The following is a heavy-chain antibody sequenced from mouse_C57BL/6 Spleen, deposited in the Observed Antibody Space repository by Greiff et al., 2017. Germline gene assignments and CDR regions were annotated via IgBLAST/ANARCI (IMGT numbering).Heavy chain of an antibody. J-gene: IGHJ2*01. CDR2: IDPSDSYT. Sequence: VKLQQPGAELVMPGASVKLSCKASGYTFTSYWMHWVKQRPGQGLEWIGEIDPSDSYTNYNQKFKGKSTLTVDKSSSTAYMQLSSLTSEDSAVYYCARRDGNYVPDYWGQGTTLTVSS. CDR1: GYTFTSYW. CDR3: ARRDGNYVPDY. D-gene: IGHD2-1*01. V-gene: IGHV1-69*01.